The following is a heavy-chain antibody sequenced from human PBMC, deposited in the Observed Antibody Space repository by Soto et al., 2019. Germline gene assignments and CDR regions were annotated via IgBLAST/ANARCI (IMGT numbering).Heavy chain of an antibody. V-gene: IGHV3-30-3*01. J-gene: IGHJ4*02. CDR2: ISYDGSNK. D-gene: IGHD6-13*01. CDR1: GFTFSSYA. CDR3: ARDRIYSSSWHDY. Sequence: QVQLVESGGGVVQPGRSLRLSCAASGFTFSSYAMHWVRQAPGKGLEWVAVISYDGSNKYYADSVKGRFTITRDNSKNTLYLQMNSLRAEDTAVYYCARDRIYSSSWHDYWGQGTLFTVSS.